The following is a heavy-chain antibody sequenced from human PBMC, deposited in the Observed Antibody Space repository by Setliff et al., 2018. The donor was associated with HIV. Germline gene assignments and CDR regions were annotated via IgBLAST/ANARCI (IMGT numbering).Heavy chain of an antibody. J-gene: IGHJ4*02. V-gene: IGHV1-46*01. CDR3: ARDPYYRNYFDS. Sequence: AASVKVSCKASGDTLTDYYMHWVRQAPGQGLEWVGIMKPSGDNTDYAQKFQDRVIMTRDTSTSTVYMELSSLTSEDTAIYYCARDPYYRNYFDSWGQGTLVTVSS. D-gene: IGHD3-22*01. CDR2: MKPSGDNT. CDR1: GDTLTDYY.